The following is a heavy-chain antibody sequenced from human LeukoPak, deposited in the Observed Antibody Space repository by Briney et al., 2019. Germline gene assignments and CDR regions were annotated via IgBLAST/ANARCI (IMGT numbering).Heavy chain of an antibody. CDR1: GYTFTTSY. V-gene: IGHV1-46*01. Sequence: ASVKVSCKASGYTFTTSYLHWVRQAPGQGLEYMGMIAPSNGNTAYAQKFRGRVTMTRDTSTTTVYMELSNLRSEDTAVYYCARELSSGSLYFDYWGQGTLVSVSS. D-gene: IGHD3-10*01. CDR3: ARELSSGSLYFDY. CDR2: IAPSNGNT. J-gene: IGHJ4*02.